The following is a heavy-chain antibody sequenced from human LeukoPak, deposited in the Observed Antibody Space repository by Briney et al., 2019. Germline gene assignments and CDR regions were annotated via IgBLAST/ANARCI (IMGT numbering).Heavy chain of an antibody. CDR1: GYTLTELS. J-gene: IGHJ4*02. CDR2: FDPEDGET. D-gene: IGHD2-15*01. Sequence: ASVKVSCKVSGYTLTELSMHWVRQAPGKGLEWMGGFDPEDGETIYAQKFQGRVTMTEDTSTDTAYMELSSLRSEDTAVYYCATFYCSGGSCYYFDYWGQGTLVTVSS. CDR3: ATFYCSGGSCYYFDY. V-gene: IGHV1-24*01.